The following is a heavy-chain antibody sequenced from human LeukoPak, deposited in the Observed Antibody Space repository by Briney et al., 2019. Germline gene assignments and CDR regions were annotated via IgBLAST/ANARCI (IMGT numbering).Heavy chain of an antibody. CDR1: GGSISSGGYY. V-gene: IGHV4-31*03. CDR2: IYYSGST. D-gene: IGHD1-26*01. J-gene: IGHJ4*02. CDR3: ARHGEPLRSQNFDY. Sequence: SQTLSLTCTVSGGSISSGGYYWSWIRQHPGKGLEWIGYIYYSGSTYYNPSLKSRVTISVDTSKNQFSLKLSSVTAADTAVYYCARHGEPLRSQNFDYWGQGTLVTVSS.